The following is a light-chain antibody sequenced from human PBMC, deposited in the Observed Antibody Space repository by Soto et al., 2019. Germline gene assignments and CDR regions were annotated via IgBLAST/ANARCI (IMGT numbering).Light chain of an antibody. CDR3: QQYGSSPRT. V-gene: IGKV3-20*01. J-gene: IGKJ1*01. Sequence: EIVLTQSPGTLSLSPGDRATLACRASQSVSNNYVAWYQQKPGQAPRLLIYGASSRATGIPDRFSGSGSGTDFTLTISRLEPEDFAVYYCQQYGSSPRTFGQGTKVDIK. CDR1: QSVSNNY. CDR2: GAS.